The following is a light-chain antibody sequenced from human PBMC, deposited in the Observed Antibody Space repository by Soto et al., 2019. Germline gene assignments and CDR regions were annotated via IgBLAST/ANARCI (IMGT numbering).Light chain of an antibody. CDR3: IQDYNYPLT. V-gene: IGKV1-6*01. CDR1: QGIRSE. Sequence: AIQMTQSPSSRSASAVDRVTITCRASQGIRSELGWYQQKPGKAPNLLIYTASSLQSGVPSRFSGSGSGTDFTLTISSLQPEDFATYYCIQDYNYPLTFGGGTKVDIK. CDR2: TAS. J-gene: IGKJ4*01.